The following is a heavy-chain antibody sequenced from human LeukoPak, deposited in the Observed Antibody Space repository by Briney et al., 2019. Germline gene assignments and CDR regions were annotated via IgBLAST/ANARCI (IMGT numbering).Heavy chain of an antibody. V-gene: IGHV1-2*02. CDR2: INPNSGGT. CDR3: ARDPPIVVVPAAYGDY. Sequence: GASVKVSCKASGYTFTGYYMHWVRQAPGQGLEWMGWINPNSGGTNYAQKFQGRVTMTRDTSISTAYMELSRLRSDDTAVYYCARDPPIVVVPAAYGDYWGQGTLVTVSS. D-gene: IGHD2-2*01. J-gene: IGHJ4*02. CDR1: GYTFTGYY.